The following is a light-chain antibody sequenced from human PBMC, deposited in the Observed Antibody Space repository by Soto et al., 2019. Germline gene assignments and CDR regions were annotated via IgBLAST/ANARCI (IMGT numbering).Light chain of an antibody. CDR2: DDT. CDR3: QVWDSRSDHVL. V-gene: IGLV3-21*02. J-gene: IGLJ3*02. CDR1: IIGVRS. Sequence: SYELTQPPSVSVAPGQTAAIPCGGAIIGVRSVHWYRQTPGQTPILVVYDDTDRPSGIPERFSGSKTGTLATLTISRVEAGEEADYYCQVWDSRSDHVLFGGGTKLTVL.